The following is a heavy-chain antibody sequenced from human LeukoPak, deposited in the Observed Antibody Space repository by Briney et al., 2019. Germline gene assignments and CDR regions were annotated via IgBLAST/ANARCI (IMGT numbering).Heavy chain of an antibody. D-gene: IGHD4-17*01. Sequence: GGSLRLSCAASGFTFSNYWMSWVRQAPGKGLEWVANIKQDGSEKYYVDSVKGRFTISRDNAKNSLYLQMNSLRAEDTAVYYCATQGSTVTTRDYWGQGTLVTVSS. CDR1: GFTFSNYW. V-gene: IGHV3-7*01. J-gene: IGHJ4*02. CDR3: ATQGSTVTTRDY. CDR2: IKQDGSEK.